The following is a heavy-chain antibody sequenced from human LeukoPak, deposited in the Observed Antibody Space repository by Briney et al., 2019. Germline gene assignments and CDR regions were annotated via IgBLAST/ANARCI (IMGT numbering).Heavy chain of an antibody. CDR3: ARGAGAFDI. CDR1: GGSISSGSYY. Sequence: SETLSLTCTVSGGSISSGSYYWRWIRQPAGKGLEWIGRIYTSGSTNYNPSLKSRVTISVDTSKNQFSLKLSSVTAADTAVYYCARGAGAFDIWGQGTMVTVSS. J-gene: IGHJ3*02. V-gene: IGHV4-61*02. CDR2: IYTSGST.